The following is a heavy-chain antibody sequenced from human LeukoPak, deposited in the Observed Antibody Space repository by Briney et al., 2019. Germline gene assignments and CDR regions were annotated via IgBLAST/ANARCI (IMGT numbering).Heavy chain of an antibody. CDR2: ISYDGSNK. V-gene: IGHV3-30-3*01. D-gene: IGHD2-2*01. Sequence: GGSLRLSCAASGFTFSSYAMHWVRQAPGKGLEWVAVISYDGSNKYYADSVKGRFTISRDNAKNSLYLQMNSLRAEDTAVYYCARASPRADYWGQGTLVTVSS. CDR3: ARASPRADY. J-gene: IGHJ4*02. CDR1: GFTFSSYA.